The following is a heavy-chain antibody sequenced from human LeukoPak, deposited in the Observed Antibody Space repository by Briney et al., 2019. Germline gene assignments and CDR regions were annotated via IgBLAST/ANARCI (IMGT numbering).Heavy chain of an antibody. V-gene: IGHV4-38-2*02. CDR2: IYQSGST. CDR1: GYSIRSGYH. J-gene: IGHJ4*02. D-gene: IGHD1-1*01. Sequence: SETLSLTCSVSGYSIRSGYHWAWFRQAPGKGLEWMGSIYQSGSTYDNLSLKSRVTLSVDTSRKQFSLKLTSVTAADTAVYYCASRKLANDYWGQGTLVTVSS. CDR3: ASRKLANDY.